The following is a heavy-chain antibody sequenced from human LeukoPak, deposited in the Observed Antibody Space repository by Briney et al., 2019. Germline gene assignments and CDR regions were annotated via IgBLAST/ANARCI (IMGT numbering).Heavy chain of an antibody. CDR3: ARDFLHSSTSRPFDY. CDR2: IFSRNESI. CDR1: GFTFGAYT. Sequence: TGGSLRLSCAASGFTFGAYTMNWVRQAPGKGLEWASCIFSRNESIFYADSVKGRFTISRDNAKNSLYLQMDSLRAEDTAVYYCARDFLHSSTSRPFDYWGQGTLVTVSS. V-gene: IGHV3-21*01. D-gene: IGHD2-2*01. J-gene: IGHJ4*02.